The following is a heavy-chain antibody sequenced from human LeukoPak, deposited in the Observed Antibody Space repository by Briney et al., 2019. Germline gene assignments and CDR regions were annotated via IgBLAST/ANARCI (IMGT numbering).Heavy chain of an antibody. Sequence: SETLSLTCTVSGGSIGSANYYWSWICQPPGKGLEWLGHIYYSGSTYYNPSLKSRVAMSLDTSKNQFSLKLSSVTAADTAVYYCARDASVNIFSYYGLDVWGQGTTVIVSS. CDR1: GGSIGSANYY. CDR3: ARDASVNIFSYYGLDV. V-gene: IGHV4-30-4*01. D-gene: IGHD4-17*01. CDR2: IYYSGST. J-gene: IGHJ6*02.